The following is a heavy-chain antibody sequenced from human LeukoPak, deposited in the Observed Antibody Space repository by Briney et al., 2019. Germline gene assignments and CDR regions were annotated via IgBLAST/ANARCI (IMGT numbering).Heavy chain of an antibody. J-gene: IGHJ4*02. D-gene: IGHD5-18*01. CDR2: VGHDGNNK. V-gene: IGHV3-30-3*01. Sequence: PGGSLRLSCEASGFTFKSYAMHWVRQAPGKGLEWVAIVGHDGNNKHYADSVKGRFTISRDNSKNTLYLQMNSLRAEDTAVYYCAREERGYSYGYFDYWDQGTLVTVSS. CDR3: AREERGYSYGYFDY. CDR1: GFTFKSYA.